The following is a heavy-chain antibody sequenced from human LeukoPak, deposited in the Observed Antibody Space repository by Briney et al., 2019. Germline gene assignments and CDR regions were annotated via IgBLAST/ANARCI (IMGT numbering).Heavy chain of an antibody. V-gene: IGHV4-59*01. CDR1: GGSISSYY. CDR3: ASINTAMVTGIDY. J-gene: IGHJ4*02. Sequence: SETLSLTCTVSGGSISSYYWSWIRQPPGKGLEWIGYIYYSGSTNYNPSLKSRVTISVDTSKNQFSLKLSSVTAADTAVYYCASINTAMVTGIDYWGQGTLVTVSP. D-gene: IGHD5-18*01. CDR2: IYYSGST.